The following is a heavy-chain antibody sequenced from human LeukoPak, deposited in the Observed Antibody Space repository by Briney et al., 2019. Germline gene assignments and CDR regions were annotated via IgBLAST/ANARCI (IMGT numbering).Heavy chain of an antibody. CDR1: GFIFSTYR. D-gene: IGHD5-24*01. CDR2: IGLSSSYI. V-gene: IGHV3-21*01. J-gene: IGHJ4*02. CDR3: AGEESRDGYGFDY. Sequence: GGSLRLSCAASGFIFSTYRMNWVRQAPGMGLEWVSSIGLSSSYISYADSVKGRFTISRDNAKNSLYLQMNSLRAEDTAVYYCAGEESRDGYGFDYSGQGTLVTVPS.